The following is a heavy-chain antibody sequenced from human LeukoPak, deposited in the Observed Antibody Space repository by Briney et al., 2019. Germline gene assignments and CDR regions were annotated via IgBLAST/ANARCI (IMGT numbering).Heavy chain of an antibody. J-gene: IGHJ5*02. D-gene: IGHD6-13*01. CDR3: ARLPLAAASNWFDP. CDR2: IYYSGST. Sequence: SETLSLTCTVSGGSISSSSYYWGWIRQPPGKGLEWIGSIYYSGSTYYNPSLKSRVTISVDTSKNQFSLKLSSVTAADTAVYYCARLPLAAASNWFDPWGQGTLVTVSS. CDR1: GGSISSSSYY. V-gene: IGHV4-39*01.